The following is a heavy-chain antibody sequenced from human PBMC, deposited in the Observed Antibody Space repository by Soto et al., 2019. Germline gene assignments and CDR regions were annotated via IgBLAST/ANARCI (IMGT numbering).Heavy chain of an antibody. Sequence: GESLKISCKGSGYSFTSYWIGWVRQMPGKGLEWMGIIYPGDSDTRYSPSFQGQVTISADKSISTAYLQWSSLKASDTAMYYCARQNDYGDYVHYGMDVWGQGTTVTVSS. CDR3: ARQNDYGDYVHYGMDV. CDR2: IYPGDSDT. J-gene: IGHJ6*02. D-gene: IGHD4-17*01. CDR1: GYSFTSYW. V-gene: IGHV5-51*01.